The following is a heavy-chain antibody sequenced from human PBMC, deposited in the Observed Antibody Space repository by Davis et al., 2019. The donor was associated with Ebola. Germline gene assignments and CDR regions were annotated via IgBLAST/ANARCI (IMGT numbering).Heavy chain of an antibody. D-gene: IGHD3-10*01. CDR3: ARDRYGERYFDY. V-gene: IGHV3-30*15. J-gene: IGHJ4*02. Sequence: DSVKGRFTISRDNSKNTLYLQMSSLRAEDTAVYYCARDRYGERYFDYWGQGTLVTVSS.